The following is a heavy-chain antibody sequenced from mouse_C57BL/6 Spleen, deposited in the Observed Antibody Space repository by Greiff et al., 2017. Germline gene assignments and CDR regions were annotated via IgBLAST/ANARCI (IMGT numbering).Heavy chain of an antibody. CDR1: GYTFTSYW. V-gene: IGHV1-69*01. Sequence: QVQLKQPGAELVMPGASVKLSCKASGYTFTSYWMHWVKQRPGQGLEWIGEIDPSDSYTNYNQKFKGKSTLTVDKSSSTAYMQLSSLTSEDSAVYYCARAPSTVVDWYFDVWGTGTTVTVSS. CDR3: ARAPSTVVDWYFDV. J-gene: IGHJ1*03. CDR2: IDPSDSYT. D-gene: IGHD1-1*01.